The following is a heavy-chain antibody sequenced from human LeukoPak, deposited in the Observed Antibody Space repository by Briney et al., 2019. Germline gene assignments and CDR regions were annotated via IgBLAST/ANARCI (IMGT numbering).Heavy chain of an antibody. Sequence: SETLSLTCAVYGGSFSGYYWSWIRQPPGKGLEWIGEINHSGSTNYNPSLKSRVTISVDTSKNQFSLKLSSVTAADTAVYYCARDLTTYYDYVWGSYGPTGLRYWGQGTLVTVSS. D-gene: IGHD3-16*01. J-gene: IGHJ4*02. CDR1: GGSFSGYY. CDR2: INHSGST. CDR3: ARDLTTYYDYVWGSYGPTGLRY. V-gene: IGHV4-34*01.